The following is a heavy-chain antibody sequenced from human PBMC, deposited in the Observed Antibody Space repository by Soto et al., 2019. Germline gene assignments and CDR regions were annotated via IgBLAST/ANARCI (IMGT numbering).Heavy chain of an antibody. D-gene: IGHD1-26*01. CDR2: IYYSGST. CDR3: ARGMGSPDY. V-gene: IGHV4-59*01. J-gene: IGHJ4*02. Sequence: ETLSLTCIVSNGSISSYYRSWIRQPPGKGLEWIGYIYYSGSTNYNPSLKSRVTISVDMSKNQFSLKLTSVTAADTAVYYCARGMGSPDYWGQGTLVTVSS. CDR1: NGSISSYY.